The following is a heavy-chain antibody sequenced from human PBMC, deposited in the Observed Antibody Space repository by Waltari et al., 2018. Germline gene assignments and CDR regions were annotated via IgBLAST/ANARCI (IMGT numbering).Heavy chain of an antibody. J-gene: IGHJ5*02. Sequence: QVQLVQSGAEVKKPGSSVKVSCKASGGTFSSYAISWVRQAPGQGLEWQGGISPSLGIANYAQKCQGRVTITADESTSTAYMELSSVGSEDTAVYYCAGDEWLHTPNWFDPWGQGTLVTVSS. D-gene: IGHD5-12*01. CDR3: AGDEWLHTPNWFDP. V-gene: IGHV1-69*04. CDR2: ISPSLGIA. CDR1: GGTFSSYA.